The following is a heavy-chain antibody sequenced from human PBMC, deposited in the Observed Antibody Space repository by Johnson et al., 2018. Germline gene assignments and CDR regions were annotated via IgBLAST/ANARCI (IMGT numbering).Heavy chain of an antibody. CDR2: IYPGDSDT. CDR1: GYSFTSYW. Sequence: EVQLVESGAEVKKPGESLKISCKGSGYSFTSYWIGWVRQMPGKGLEWRGIIYPGDSDTRYSPSFQGQVTISAEKSISTADLQWSSLKASDTAMYYCARHGTTVNHYYYYGMDVWGQGTTVTVSS. D-gene: IGHD4-17*01. CDR3: ARHGTTVNHYYYYGMDV. J-gene: IGHJ6*02. V-gene: IGHV5-51*01.